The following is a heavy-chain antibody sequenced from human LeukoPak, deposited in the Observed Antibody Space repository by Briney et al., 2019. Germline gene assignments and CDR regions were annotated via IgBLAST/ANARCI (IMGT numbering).Heavy chain of an antibody. V-gene: IGHV3-30*02. CDR3: AKDLTYYGSGSYYAGGFDY. D-gene: IGHD3-10*01. J-gene: IGHJ4*02. CDR2: IWSDGNNK. Sequence: PGGSLRLSCAASGFTFSRYGMHWVRQAPGKGLEWVAVIWSDGNNKEHGDSVKGRFTISRDNSKNTLYLQMNSLRAEDTAVYYCAKDLTYYGSGSYYAGGFDYWGQGTLVTVSS. CDR1: GFTFSRYG.